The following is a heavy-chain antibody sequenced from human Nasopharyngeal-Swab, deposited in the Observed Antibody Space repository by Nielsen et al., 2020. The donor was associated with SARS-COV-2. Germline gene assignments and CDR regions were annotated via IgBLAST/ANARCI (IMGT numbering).Heavy chain of an antibody. Sequence: GESLKISCAASGFTFSSYSMNWARQAPGKGLEWVSYISSSGSTIYYADSVKGRFTISRDNAKNSLYLQMNSLRAEDTAVYYCARLGYYYYYMDVWGKGTTVTVSS. V-gene: IGHV3-48*04. CDR3: ARLGYYYYYMDV. CDR1: GFTFSSYS. CDR2: ISSSGSTI. J-gene: IGHJ6*03.